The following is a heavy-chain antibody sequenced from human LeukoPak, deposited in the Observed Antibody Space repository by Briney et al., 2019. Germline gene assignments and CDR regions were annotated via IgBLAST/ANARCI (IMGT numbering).Heavy chain of an antibody. D-gene: IGHD3-22*01. V-gene: IGHV4-34*01. CDR3: AITDSSGYYCDY. CDR1: GGSFSGYY. Sequence: PSETLSLTCAVYGGSFSGYYWSWIRQPPGKGLEWIGEINHSGSTNYNPSLKSRVTISVDTSKNQFSLKLSSVTGADTAVYYCAITDSSGYYCDYWGQGTLVTVSS. J-gene: IGHJ4*02. CDR2: INHSGST.